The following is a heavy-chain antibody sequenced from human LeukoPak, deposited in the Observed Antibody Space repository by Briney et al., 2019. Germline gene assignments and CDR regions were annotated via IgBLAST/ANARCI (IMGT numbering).Heavy chain of an antibody. J-gene: IGHJ6*04. D-gene: IGHD2-15*01. Sequence: SVKVSCKASGGTFSSYTISWVRQAPGQGLEWMGGIIPLFGTPDYAQKFQDRLTITADKSTSTAYMELSSLRPEDTAVYYCASATLRCSGGSCYEMDVWGKGTTVTVSS. V-gene: IGHV1-69*06. CDR2: IIPLFGTP. CDR3: ASATLRCSGGSCYEMDV. CDR1: GGTFSSYT.